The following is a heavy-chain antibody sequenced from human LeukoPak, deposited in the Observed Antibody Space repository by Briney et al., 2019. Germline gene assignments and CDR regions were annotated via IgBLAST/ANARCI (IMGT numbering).Heavy chain of an antibody. J-gene: IGHJ4*02. CDR1: GFTFSSYW. CDR3: ARVYGSGSPFDY. V-gene: IGHV3-74*01. D-gene: IGHD3-10*01. Sequence: PGGSLRLSCAASGFTFSSYWMHWVRQAPGKGLVWVSRINSDGSSTSYADSVKGRFTISRDNAKNTLYLQMNSLRAEDTAVYYCARVYGSGSPFDYWGQGTLVTVSS. CDR2: INSDGSST.